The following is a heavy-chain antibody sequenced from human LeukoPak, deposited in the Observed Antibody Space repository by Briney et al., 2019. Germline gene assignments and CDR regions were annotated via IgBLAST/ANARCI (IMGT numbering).Heavy chain of an antibody. CDR2: INPNSGGT. CDR3: ATAGEYYGSGSAWWFDP. Sequence: GASVKVSCKASGYTFTGYYMHWVRQAPGQGLEWMGWINPNSGGTNYAQKFQGRVTMTEDTSTDTAYMELSSLRSEDTAVYYCATAGEYYGSGSAWWFDPWGQGTLVTVSS. V-gene: IGHV1-2*02. D-gene: IGHD3-10*01. J-gene: IGHJ5*02. CDR1: GYTFTGYY.